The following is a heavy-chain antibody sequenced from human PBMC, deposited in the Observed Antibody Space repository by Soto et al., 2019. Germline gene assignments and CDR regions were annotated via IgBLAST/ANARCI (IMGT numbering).Heavy chain of an antibody. D-gene: IGHD3-10*01. V-gene: IGHV4-38-2*01. CDR2: IHLGGTT. CDR1: GYSITSSTF. CDR3: ARPRPNFGAVDS. Sequence: SETLSLTCAVSGYSITSSTFWGWIRQPPGNGLEWIGSIHLGGTTYYDPSLKSRVTILLDTSRNEFSLKLSSVTAADTAVYYCARPRPNFGAVDSWGQGALVPVSS. J-gene: IGHJ4*02.